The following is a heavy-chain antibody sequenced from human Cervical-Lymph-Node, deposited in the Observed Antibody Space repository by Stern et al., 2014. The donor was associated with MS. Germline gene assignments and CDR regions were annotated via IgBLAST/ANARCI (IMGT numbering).Heavy chain of an antibody. V-gene: IGHV3-21*01. CDR1: GFTFSDYS. J-gene: IGHJ5*02. CDR2: LTNSGASM. D-gene: IGHD2-2*01. CDR3: ASTLHGGLYNWFDP. Sequence: EVQLVESGGGLVTPGGSLRLSCAASGFTFSDYSMNWVRQAPGKGLEWVSSLTNSGASMYYGYSVKGRFTISRDNAKNTLYLQMDSLSAEDTATYFCASTLHGGLYNWFDPWGQGTLVTVSS.